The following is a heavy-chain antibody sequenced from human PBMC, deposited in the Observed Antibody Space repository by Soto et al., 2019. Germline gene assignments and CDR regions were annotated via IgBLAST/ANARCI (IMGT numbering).Heavy chain of an antibody. V-gene: IGHV4-39*01. J-gene: IGHJ6*02. CDR2: IYYSGST. Sequence: SDTLSLTCTVSGGSISSSSYYWGWIRQPPGKGLEWIGSIYYSGSTYYNPSLKSRVTISVDTSKNQFSLKLSSVTAADTAVYYCARLNYDYVWGSYRYLWALDVWGQGTTVTVSS. CDR3: ARLNYDYVWGSYRYLWALDV. CDR1: GGSISSSSYY. D-gene: IGHD3-16*02.